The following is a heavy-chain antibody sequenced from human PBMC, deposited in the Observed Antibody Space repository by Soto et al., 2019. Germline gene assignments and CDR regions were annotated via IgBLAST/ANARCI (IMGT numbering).Heavy chain of an antibody. Sequence: EVQLLESGGDLVQPGGSLRLSCAASGFTFSNYAMSWVRQAPGKGLEWVSGVSGGGGATYYADSVKGRFTISRDNSKNPFFLQMNTLTPETPALYYCAKPPCSATSCTQIPCMDFW. CDR2: VSGGGGAT. V-gene: IGHV3-23*01. D-gene: IGHD2-2*01. CDR3: AKPPCSATSCTQIPCMDF. J-gene: IGHJ6*03. CDR1: GFTFSNYA.